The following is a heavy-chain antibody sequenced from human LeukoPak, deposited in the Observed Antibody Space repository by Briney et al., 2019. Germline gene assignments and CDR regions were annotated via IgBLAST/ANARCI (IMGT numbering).Heavy chain of an antibody. CDR3: ARAICSGGSCYSGPFDP. CDR2: IYYSGST. V-gene: IGHV4-61*08. J-gene: IGHJ5*02. Sequence: SETLSLTCTVSGGSINSGGYYWSWIRQPPGKGLEWIGYIYYSGSTNYNPSLKSRVTISVDTSKNQFSLKLSSVTAADTAVYYCARAICSGGSCYSGPFDPWGQGTLVTVSS. CDR1: GGSINSGGYY. D-gene: IGHD2-15*01.